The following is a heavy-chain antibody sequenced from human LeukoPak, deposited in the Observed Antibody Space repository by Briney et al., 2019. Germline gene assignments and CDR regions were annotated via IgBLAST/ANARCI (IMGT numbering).Heavy chain of an antibody. V-gene: IGHV3-33*08. CDR3: AREYGDYAYYFDY. CDR1: GFTFSSYA. D-gene: IGHD4-17*01. Sequence: GGSLRLSCAASGFTFSSYAMHWVRQAPGKGLEWVAVIWYDGSNKYYAGSVKGRFTISRDNSKNTLYLQMNSLRAEDTAVYYCAREYGDYAYYFDYWGQGTLVTVSS. J-gene: IGHJ4*02. CDR2: IWYDGSNK.